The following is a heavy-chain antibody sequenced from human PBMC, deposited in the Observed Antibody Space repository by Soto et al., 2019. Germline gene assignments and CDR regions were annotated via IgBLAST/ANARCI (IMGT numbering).Heavy chain of an antibody. CDR1: GFTFSSYG. D-gene: IGHD4-17*01. CDR3: ARWATTVVTPDDAFDI. CDR2: IWYDGSNK. J-gene: IGHJ3*02. Sequence: QVPLVESGGGVVQPGRSLRLSCAASGFTFSSYGMHWVRQAPGKGLEWVAVIWYDGSNKYYADSVKGRFTISRDNSKNTLYLQMNSLRAEDTAVYYCARWATTVVTPDDAFDIWGQGTMVTVSS. V-gene: IGHV3-33*01.